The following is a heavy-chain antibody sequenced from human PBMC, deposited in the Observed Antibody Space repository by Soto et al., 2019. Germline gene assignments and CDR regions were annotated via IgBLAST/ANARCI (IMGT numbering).Heavy chain of an antibody. CDR1: GYISGHYG. D-gene: IGHD1-26*01. CDR2: ISAHRGHT. Sequence: QVQLVQSAPELTKPGASVKVSCRVSGYISGHYGIRWVRLRPGQGLEWMGWISAHRGHTNYAHKFRGRVTMTTDPSTATVSMALTNLLSDDTAVYFCARDGDQWDQRVCANWGQGTLVTVSS. J-gene: IGHJ4*02. V-gene: IGHV1-18*01. CDR3: ARDGDQWDQRVCAN.